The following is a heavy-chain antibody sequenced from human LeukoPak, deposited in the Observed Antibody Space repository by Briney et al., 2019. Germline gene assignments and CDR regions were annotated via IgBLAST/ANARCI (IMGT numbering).Heavy chain of an antibody. J-gene: IGHJ4*02. CDR2: ILASGDTT. Sequence: GGSLRLSCAASGFTFSSYSMSWVRQAPGKGLEWVAAILASGDTTYYADSVKGRFIISRDNSKDTLYLRVNGLRAEDTAIYFCAKDEAWRPAADWGQGALVTVSS. V-gene: IGHV3-23*01. CDR1: GFTFSSYS. CDR3: AKDEAWRPAAD. D-gene: IGHD2-2*01.